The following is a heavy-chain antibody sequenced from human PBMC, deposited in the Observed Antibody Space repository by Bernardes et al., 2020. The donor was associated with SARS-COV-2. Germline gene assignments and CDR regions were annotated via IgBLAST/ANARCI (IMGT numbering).Heavy chain of an antibody. D-gene: IGHD7-27*01. J-gene: IGHJ4*02. CDR3: IRENWD. CDR2: IKQDGSEK. CDR1: GFTFNPFW. Sequence: GGSLRLSCAASGFTFNPFWMTWVRQAPGKGLEWVANIKQDGSEKYYVDSVRGRFIISRDNAKNSLYLQMNGLRADDTAVYYCIRENWDWGQGTLVTVSS. V-gene: IGHV3-7*01.